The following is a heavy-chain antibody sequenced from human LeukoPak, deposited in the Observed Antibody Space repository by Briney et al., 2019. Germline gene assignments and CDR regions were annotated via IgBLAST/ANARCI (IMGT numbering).Heavy chain of an antibody. J-gene: IGHJ4*02. Sequence: PGGSLRLSCAASGFTFSSYGMHWVRQAPGKGLEWVAVIWYDGSNKYYADSVKGRFTISRDNSKNTLYLQMNSLRAEDTAVYYCAKVSSSWYNAEYDYWGQGTLVTVSS. CDR3: AKVSSSWYNAEYDY. CDR1: GFTFSSYG. V-gene: IGHV3-30*02. CDR2: IWYDGSNK. D-gene: IGHD6-13*01.